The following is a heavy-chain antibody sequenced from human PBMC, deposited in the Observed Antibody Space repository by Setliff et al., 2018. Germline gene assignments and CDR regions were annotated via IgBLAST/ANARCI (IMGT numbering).Heavy chain of an antibody. CDR3: ARQKSTGSGNNWFDP. CDR2: IYAGDSDT. D-gene: IGHD3-10*01. J-gene: IGHJ5*02. CDR1: GFSFTGFW. V-gene: IGHV5-51*01. Sequence: GESLKISCKGSGFSFTGFWIGWVRQMPGEGLEWMGLIYAGDSDTRYNPSFQGRVTMSAXKSINTAYLQWSSLKASDTAIYYCARQKSTGSGNNWFDPWGQGPLVTVSS.